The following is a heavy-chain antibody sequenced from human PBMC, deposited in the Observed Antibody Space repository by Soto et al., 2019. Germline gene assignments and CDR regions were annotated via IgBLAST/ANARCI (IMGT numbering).Heavy chain of an antibody. J-gene: IGHJ4*02. CDR3: AKDVGVGRGTYFDY. CDR1: GFTFSSYA. CDR2: ISAGGGST. D-gene: IGHD3-16*01. V-gene: IGHV3-23*01. Sequence: EVQVLESGGGLVQPGGSLRLSCAASGFTFSSYAMNWVRQAPGKGLEWVSVISAGGGSTYYADSVKGRFTISRDNSKNTLSLQMKSLRAEDTAVYYCAKDVGVGRGTYFDYWGQGTLVTVSS.